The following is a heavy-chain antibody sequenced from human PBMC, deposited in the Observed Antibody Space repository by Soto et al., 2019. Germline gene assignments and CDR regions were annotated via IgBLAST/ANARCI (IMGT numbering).Heavy chain of an antibody. Sequence: VQLLESGGGLVQPGGSLRLACTASGFTFNHYALSWVRQTPGKGLQWVLAVSGRGGSTKYADSVKGRFIISRDNSNSTLYLQMDSLRGEDTDVYYCAKDSTVTTSLYFYYCGFDVWGQGTTVTVSS. D-gene: IGHD4-17*01. J-gene: IGHJ6*01. CDR3: AKDSTVTTSLYFYYCGFDV. CDR1: GFTFNHYA. CDR2: VSGRGGST. V-gene: IGHV3-23*01.